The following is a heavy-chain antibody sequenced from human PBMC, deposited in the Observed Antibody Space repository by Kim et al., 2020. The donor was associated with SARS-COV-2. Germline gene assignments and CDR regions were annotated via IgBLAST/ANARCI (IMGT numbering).Heavy chain of an antibody. D-gene: IGHD5-12*01. CDR3: ARRMATRSDY. V-gene: IGHV3-48*04. Sequence: GGSLRLSCAASGFTFSSYSMNWVRQAPGKGLEWVSYISSSSSTIYYADSVKGRFTISRDNAKNSLYLQMNSLRAEDTAVYYCARRMATRSDYWGQGTLVTVSS. J-gene: IGHJ4*02. CDR2: ISSSSSTI. CDR1: GFTFSSYS.